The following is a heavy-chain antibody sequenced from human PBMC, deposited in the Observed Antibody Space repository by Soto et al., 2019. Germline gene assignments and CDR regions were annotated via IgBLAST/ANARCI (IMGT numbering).Heavy chain of an antibody. D-gene: IGHD2-15*01. J-gene: IGHJ3*02. CDR3: ERHALYCRGGHSYSTYAFDI. CDR2: IYYSGST. CDR1: GGSISSISYY. V-gene: IGHV4-39*01. Sequence: PSETLSLTGTVSGGSISSISYYWGWILQPPGKGLGWIGMIYYSGSTYYKPSLKTRFTISVYTAKNQFSLKLTSVTAADTAVYYCERHALYCRGGHSYSTYAFDIWGQGTMVTVSS.